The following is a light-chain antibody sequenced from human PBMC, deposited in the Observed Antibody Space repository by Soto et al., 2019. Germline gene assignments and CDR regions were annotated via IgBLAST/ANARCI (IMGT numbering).Light chain of an antibody. CDR1: QDISHY. Sequence: DIQMTQSPSSLSASVGDRVTITCQASQDISHYLNWYQQKPGKAPKILIYDASYLETGVPSRFSGSGSGTDFTFTISSLQPEDIATYYCQQYDNLLTFGGGTKVEIK. CDR3: QQYDNLLT. CDR2: DAS. V-gene: IGKV1-33*01. J-gene: IGKJ4*01.